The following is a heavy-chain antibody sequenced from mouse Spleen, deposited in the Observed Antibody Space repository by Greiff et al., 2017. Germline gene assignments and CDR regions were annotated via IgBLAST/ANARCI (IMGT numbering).Heavy chain of an antibody. CDR3: ARGGITTVVPTGYFDV. V-gene: IGHV2-9*02. Sequence: VQLVESGPGLVAPSQSLSITCTVSGFSLTSYGVHWVRQPPGKGLEWLGVIWAGGSTNYNSALMSRLSISKDNSKSQVFLKMNSLQTDDTAMYYCARGGITTVVPTGYFDVWGAGTTVTVSS. CDR1: GFSLTSYG. CDR2: IWAGGST. J-gene: IGHJ1*01. D-gene: IGHD1-1*01.